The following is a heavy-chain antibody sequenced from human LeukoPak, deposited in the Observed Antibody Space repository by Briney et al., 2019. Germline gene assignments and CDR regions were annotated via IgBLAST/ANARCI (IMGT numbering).Heavy chain of an antibody. D-gene: IGHD6-13*01. Sequence: SGGSLRLSCAASGFIFSSYAMSWVRQAPGKGLEWVSSISGSGSGGSTYYADSVKGRFTISRDNSKNTLYLQMNSLRAEDTAVYYCARDIYFGSSWYWGQGTLVTVSS. V-gene: IGHV3-23*01. J-gene: IGHJ4*02. CDR2: ISGSGSGGST. CDR1: GFIFSSYA. CDR3: ARDIYFGSSWY.